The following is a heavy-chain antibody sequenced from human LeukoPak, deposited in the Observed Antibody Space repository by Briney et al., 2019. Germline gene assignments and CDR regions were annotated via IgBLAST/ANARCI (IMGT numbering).Heavy chain of an antibody. Sequence: GESLKISCXGSGYSFTNYWIGWVRQLAGKGLEWMGIIYPGDSDTRYSPSFQGQVTISVDKSISTAYLQWSSLKASDTAMYYCARLGSQMFIDYWGQGTLVTVSS. CDR1: GYSFTNYW. CDR2: IYPGDSDT. J-gene: IGHJ4*02. V-gene: IGHV5-51*01. CDR3: ARLGSQMFIDY. D-gene: IGHD1-26*01.